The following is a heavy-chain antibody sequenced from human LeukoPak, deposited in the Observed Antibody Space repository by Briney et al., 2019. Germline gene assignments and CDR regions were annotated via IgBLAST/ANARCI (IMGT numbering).Heavy chain of an antibody. D-gene: IGHD3-22*01. CDR2: FGPEDGET. Sequence: GASVKVSCKVSGYTLTELSMHWVRQAPGKGLEWMGGFGPEDGETIYAQKFQGRVTMTDDTSTDTAYMELSSLRSEDTAVYYCSTSLPPAYYYDSSGYYYVWGQGTLVTVSS. CDR3: STSLPPAYYYDSSGYYYV. CDR1: GYTLTELS. J-gene: IGHJ4*02. V-gene: IGHV1-24*01.